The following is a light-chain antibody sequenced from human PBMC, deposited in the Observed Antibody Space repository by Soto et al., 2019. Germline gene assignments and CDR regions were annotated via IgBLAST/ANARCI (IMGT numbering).Light chain of an antibody. CDR3: QSYDNSLSGSI. CDR2: GNI. J-gene: IGLJ2*01. V-gene: IGLV1-40*01. Sequence: SVLTQTPSVSGAPGQRVTISCTGSSSNIGAGYDVQWYQQLPGTAPKVLIFGNINRPSGVPDRFSGSKTGTSASLAISGLQAEDEADYYCQSYDNSLSGSIFGGGTKLTVL. CDR1: SSNIGAGYD.